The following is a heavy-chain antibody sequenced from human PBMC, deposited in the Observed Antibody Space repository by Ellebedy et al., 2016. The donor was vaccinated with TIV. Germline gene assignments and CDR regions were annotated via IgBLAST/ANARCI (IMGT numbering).Heavy chain of an antibody. D-gene: IGHD3-9*01. CDR1: GFTFDDYA. CDR3: AKQTSKDILTGSGGGCFDY. CDR2: ISWNSGYK. Sequence: PGGSLRLSCVASGFTFDDYAIHWVRQAPGKGLEWVSGISWNSGYKAYGDSLKGRFTISRDNAKNSLYLQMNSLGPEDTALYFCAKQTSKDILTGSGGGCFDYWGQGALVTVSP. J-gene: IGHJ4*02. V-gene: IGHV3-9*01.